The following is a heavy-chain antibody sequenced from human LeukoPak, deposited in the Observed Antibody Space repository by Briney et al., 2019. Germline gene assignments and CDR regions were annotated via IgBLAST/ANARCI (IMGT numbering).Heavy chain of an antibody. CDR2: INPNSGGT. CDR1: GYTFTGYY. V-gene: IGHV1-2*02. D-gene: IGHD6-6*01. Sequence: ASVKVSCKASGYTFTGYYMHWVRQAPGQGLEWMGWINPNSGGTNYAQKFQGRVTMTRDTSISTAYMELSRLRSDDTAVYYCARDVEYSSSKGYYYYMDVWGKGTTVIVSS. CDR3: ARDVEYSSSKGYYYYMDV. J-gene: IGHJ6*03.